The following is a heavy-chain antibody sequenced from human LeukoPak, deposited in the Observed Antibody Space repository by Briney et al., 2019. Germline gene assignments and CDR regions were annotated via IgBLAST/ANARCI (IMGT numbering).Heavy chain of an antibody. CDR3: ARDLTAVGYNWFDP. CDR1: GYMVSDYY. V-gene: IGHV1-2*02. Sequence: GASVKVSCKTSGYMVSDYYMHWVRQAPGQGLEWMGWINPNSGGTNYAQKFQGRVTMTRDTSISTAYMELSRLRSDDTAVYYCARDLTAVGYNWFDPWGRGTLVTVSS. CDR2: INPNSGGT. J-gene: IGHJ5*02. D-gene: IGHD1-26*01.